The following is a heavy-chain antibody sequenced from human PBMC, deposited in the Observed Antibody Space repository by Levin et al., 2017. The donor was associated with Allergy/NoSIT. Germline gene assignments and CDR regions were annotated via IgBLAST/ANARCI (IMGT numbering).Heavy chain of an antibody. CDR1: GFTVSSNY. CDR2: IYSGGST. D-gene: IGHD3-3*01. CDR3: ASGTDYDFWSGYLNY. J-gene: IGHJ4*02. V-gene: IGHV3-53*01. Sequence: QRGESLKISCAASGFTVSSNYMSWVRQAPGKGLEWVSVIYSGGSTYYADSVKGRFTISRDNSKNTLYLQMNSLRAEDTAVYYCASGTDYDFWSGYLNYWGQGTLVTVSS.